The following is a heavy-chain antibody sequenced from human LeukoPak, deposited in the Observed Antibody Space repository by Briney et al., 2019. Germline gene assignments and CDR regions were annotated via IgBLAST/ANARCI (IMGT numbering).Heavy chain of an antibody. V-gene: IGHV1-69*05. D-gene: IGHD3-10*01. CDR1: GGTFSSYA. CDR2: IIPIFGTA. Sequence: SVKVSCKASGGTFSSYAISWVRQAPGRGLEWMGRIIPIFGTANYAQKFQGRVTITTDESTSTAYMELSSLRSEDTAVYYCARSPLRGSGIYSLYYFDYWGQGTLVTVSS. J-gene: IGHJ4*02. CDR3: ARSPLRGSGIYSLYYFDY.